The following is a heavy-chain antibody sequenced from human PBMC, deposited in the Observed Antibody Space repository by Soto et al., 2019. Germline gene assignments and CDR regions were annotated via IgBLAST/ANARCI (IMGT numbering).Heavy chain of an antibody. D-gene: IGHD3-10*01. CDR3: AREPFGRFDP. CDR1: GYSFGSYA. V-gene: IGHV1-69*13. Sequence: SVKVSCKASGYSFGSYAVSCVRQAPGQGLEWMGAIIPVFGMTNYTQKFQGRVTITADDSTTTAYMELSSLRSDDTAVYYCAREPFGRFDPWGQGTLVTVSS. CDR2: IIPVFGMT. J-gene: IGHJ5*02.